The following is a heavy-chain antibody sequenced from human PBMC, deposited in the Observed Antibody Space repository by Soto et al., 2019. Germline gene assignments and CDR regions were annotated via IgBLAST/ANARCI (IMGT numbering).Heavy chain of an antibody. CDR2: IFYSGSF. V-gene: IGHV4-31*03. CDR3: ARLISSSGSYYPPPNWFDP. J-gene: IGHJ5*02. CDR1: GDSISSGGSY. D-gene: IGHD3-10*01. Sequence: SETLSLTCTVSGDSISSGGSYWNWIRQRPGKGLEWMGYIFYSGSFYYTPSLRGRVMMSADTSKNQFYLRLSSVTAADTAVYYCARLISSSGSYYPPPNWFDPWGQGTLVTVSS.